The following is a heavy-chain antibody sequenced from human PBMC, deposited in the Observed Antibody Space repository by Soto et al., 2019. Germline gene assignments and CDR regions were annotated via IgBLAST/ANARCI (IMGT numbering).Heavy chain of an antibody. CDR1: GGSISEKY. D-gene: IGHD3-3*02. J-gene: IGHJ5*02. CDR2: IFANGHT. Sequence: SETLSLTCIVSGGSISEKYWNWVRQPPGKGLEWIGLIFANGHTDYNPSLNSRVTMSVDASKNQFSLRLTSMTAADTAVYYCVAILAAFDLNWLDPWGRGTLVTVSS. CDR3: VAILAAFDLNWLDP. V-gene: IGHV4-4*07.